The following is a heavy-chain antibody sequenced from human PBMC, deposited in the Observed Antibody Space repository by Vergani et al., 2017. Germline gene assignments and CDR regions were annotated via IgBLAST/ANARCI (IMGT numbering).Heavy chain of an antibody. Sequence: QVQLVQSGAEVKKPGSSVKVSCKASGGTFSSYAIIWVRQAPGQGLEWMGGIIPIFGTATYAQRFQGRVTITADESTSTAYMELSSLRSEDTAMYYCARPRYCSSTSCYNGAFDYWGQGTLVTVSS. D-gene: IGHD2-2*02. J-gene: IGHJ4*02. V-gene: IGHV1-69*12. CDR1: GGTFSSYA. CDR2: IIPIFGTA. CDR3: ARPRYCSSTSCYNGAFDY.